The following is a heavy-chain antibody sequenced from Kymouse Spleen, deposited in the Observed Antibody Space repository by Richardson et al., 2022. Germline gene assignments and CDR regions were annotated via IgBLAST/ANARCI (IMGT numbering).Heavy chain of an antibody. D-gene: IGHD3-9*01. CDR3: ARVDYDILTGYFDY. Sequence: QVQLQQWGAGLLKPSETLSLTCAVYGGSFSGYYWSWIRQPPGKGLEWIGEINHSGSTNYNPSLKSRVTISVDTSKNQFSLKLSSVTAADTAVYYCARVDYDILTGYFDYWGQGTLVTVSS. CDR2: INHSGST. V-gene: IGHV4-34*01. CDR1: GGSFSGYY. J-gene: IGHJ4*02.